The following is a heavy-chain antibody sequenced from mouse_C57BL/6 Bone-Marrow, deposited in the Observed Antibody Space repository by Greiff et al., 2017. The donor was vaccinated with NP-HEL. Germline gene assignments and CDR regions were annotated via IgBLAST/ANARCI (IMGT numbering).Heavy chain of an antibody. Sequence: PGQGLEWIGNINPSNGGTNYNEKFKSKATLTVDKSSSTAYMQLSSLTSEDSAVYYCARSARYFDVWGTGTTVTVSS. CDR3: ARSARYFDV. J-gene: IGHJ1*03. CDR2: INPSNGGT. D-gene: IGHD1-2*01. V-gene: IGHV1-53*01.